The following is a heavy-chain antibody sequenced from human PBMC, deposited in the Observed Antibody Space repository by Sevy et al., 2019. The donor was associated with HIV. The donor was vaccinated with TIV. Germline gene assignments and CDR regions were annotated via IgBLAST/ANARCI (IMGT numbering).Heavy chain of an antibody. V-gene: IGHV3-30*02. CDR3: AKDRAQLANWFDP. CDR1: GLTFSSYG. D-gene: IGHD2-15*01. CDR2: IRYDGSNE. Sequence: GGSLRLSCAASGLTFSSYGMHWVRQAPGKGLEWLAFIRYDGSNEYYADSVKGRFTISRDNSKNTLYLQMNSLRAEDTAVYYCAKDRAQLANWFDPWGQGTLVTVSS. J-gene: IGHJ5*02.